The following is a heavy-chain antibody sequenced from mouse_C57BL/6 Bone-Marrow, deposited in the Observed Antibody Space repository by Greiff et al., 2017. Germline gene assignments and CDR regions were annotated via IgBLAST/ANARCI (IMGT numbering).Heavy chain of an antibody. V-gene: IGHV5-9*01. CDR2: ISGGGGNT. J-gene: IGHJ4*01. Sequence: EVQRVESGGGLVKPGASLKLSCAASGFTFSSYTMSWVRQTPEKRLEWVATISGGGGNTYYPDSVKGRFTISRDNAKNTLYLQMSSLRSEDTALDYCARHEYYYGSSYAMDYWGQGTSVTVSS. CDR1: GFTFSSYT. CDR3: ARHEYYYGSSYAMDY. D-gene: IGHD1-1*01.